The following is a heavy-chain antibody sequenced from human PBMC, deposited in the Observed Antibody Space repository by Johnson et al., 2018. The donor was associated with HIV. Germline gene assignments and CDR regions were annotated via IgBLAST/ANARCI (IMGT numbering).Heavy chain of an antibody. J-gene: IGHJ3*02. CDR2: IQHDGSDT. Sequence: VQLVESGGGLIQPGGSMRLSCAASGFTVSSNYMSWVRQAPGKGLEWVAHIQHDGSDTYYVDSVKGRFTISRDNSKNTLYLQMNSLRAEDTAVYYCARDHSGYDSVTAAFDIWGQGAMVTVSS. CDR1: GFTVSSNY. D-gene: IGHD5-12*01. CDR3: ARDHSGYDSVTAAFDI. V-gene: IGHV3-7*01.